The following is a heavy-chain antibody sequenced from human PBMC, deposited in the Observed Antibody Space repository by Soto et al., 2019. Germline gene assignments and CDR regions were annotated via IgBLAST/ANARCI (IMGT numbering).Heavy chain of an antibody. D-gene: IGHD2-15*01. V-gene: IGHV1-8*01. CDR3: ARDGDCSGGSCRDAFDI. CDR2: MNPNSGNT. J-gene: IGHJ3*02. CDR1: GYTFTSYD. Sequence: ASVKVSCKASGYTFTSYDINWVRQATGQGLEWMGWMNPNSGNTGYAQKFQGRVTMTRNTSISTAYMELSSLRSEDTAVYYCARDGDCSGGSCRDAFDIWGQGTMVTVSS.